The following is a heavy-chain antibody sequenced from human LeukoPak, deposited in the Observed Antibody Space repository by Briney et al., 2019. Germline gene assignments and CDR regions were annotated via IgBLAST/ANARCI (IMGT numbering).Heavy chain of an antibody. D-gene: IGHD5-18*01. CDR2: ISYDGSNK. Sequence: GGSLRLSCAASGFTFSSYAMHWVRQAPGKGLEWVAVISYDGSNKYYADSVKGRFTISRDNSKNTLYLQMNSLRAEDTAVYYCARQQETSPPATATWLQLWRYYYGMDVWGQGTTVTVSS. CDR1: GFTFSSYA. J-gene: IGHJ6*02. CDR3: ARQQETSPPATATWLQLWRYYYGMDV. V-gene: IGHV3-30*04.